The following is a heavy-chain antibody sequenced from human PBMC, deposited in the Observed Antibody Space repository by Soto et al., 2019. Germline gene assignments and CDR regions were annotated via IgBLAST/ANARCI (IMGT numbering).Heavy chain of an antibody. D-gene: IGHD3-22*01. J-gene: IGHJ4*02. CDR2: IYYSGST. V-gene: IGHV4-59*01. CDR3: AGSTIHYYDSSGYPYYFDY. CDR1: GGSISSYY. Sequence: SETLSLTCTVSGGSISSYYWSWIRQPPGKGLEWIGYIYYSGSTNYNPSLKSRVTISVDTSKNQFSLKLSSVTAADTAVYYCAGSTIHYYDSSGYPYYFDYWGQGTLVTVSS.